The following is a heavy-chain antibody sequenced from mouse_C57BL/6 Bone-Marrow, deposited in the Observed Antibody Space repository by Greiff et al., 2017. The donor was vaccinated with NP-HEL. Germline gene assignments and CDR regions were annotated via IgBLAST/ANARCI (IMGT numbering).Heavy chain of an antibody. V-gene: IGHV1-42*01. D-gene: IGHD1-1*01. CDR2: INPSTGGT. Sequence: VQLQQSGPELVKPGASVKISCKASGYSFTGYYMNWVKQSPEKSLEWIGEINPSTGGTTYNQKFKAKATLTVDKSSSTAYMQLKSLTSEDSAVYYCARPTYYYGSSYDYAMDYWGQGTSVTVSS. J-gene: IGHJ4*01. CDR3: ARPTYYYGSSYDYAMDY. CDR1: GYSFTGYY.